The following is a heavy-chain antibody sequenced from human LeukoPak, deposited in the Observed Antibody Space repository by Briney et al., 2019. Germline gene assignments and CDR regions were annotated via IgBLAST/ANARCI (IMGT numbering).Heavy chain of an antibody. V-gene: IGHV1-8*01. CDR3: ARAESSSRYYYYGMDV. J-gene: IGHJ6*02. CDR2: MNPNSGNT. Sequence: ASVKVSCKASGYTFTSYDINWVRQATGQGLEWMGWMNPNSGNTGYAQKFQGRVTMTRNTSISTAYMELSSLRSEDTAVYYCARAESSSRYYYYGMDVWGQGTTVTVFS. D-gene: IGHD6-6*01. CDR1: GYTFTSYD.